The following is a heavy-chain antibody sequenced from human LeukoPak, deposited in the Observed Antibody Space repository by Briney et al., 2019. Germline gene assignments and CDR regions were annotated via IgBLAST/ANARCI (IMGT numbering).Heavy chain of an antibody. Sequence: SETLSLTCTVSGGSISSYYWSWIRLPPGKGLEWLGYIYYSGSTNYNPSLKSRVTISVDTSKNQFSMKLSSVTAADTAVYYCARVRDCSSSICHYYFDYWGRGTLVTVSS. CDR1: GGSISSYY. CDR3: ARVRDCSSSICHYYFDY. CDR2: IYYSGST. D-gene: IGHD2-2*01. J-gene: IGHJ4*02. V-gene: IGHV4-59*01.